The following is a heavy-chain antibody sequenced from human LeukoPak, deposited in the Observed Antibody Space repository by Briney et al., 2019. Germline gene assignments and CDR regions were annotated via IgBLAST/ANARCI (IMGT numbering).Heavy chain of an antibody. CDR1: GLTFSSYA. Sequence: GGSLRLACAASGLTFSSYAMTWVRQAPGKGLECISAISGSAGTTYYADSVKGRFTISRDNSKNTLSLQMSSLRAEDTAVYYCAKGALEWTYYFDFWGQGTLVTVSS. CDR3: AKGALEWTYYFDF. J-gene: IGHJ4*02. D-gene: IGHD3-3*01. CDR2: ISGSAGTT. V-gene: IGHV3-23*01.